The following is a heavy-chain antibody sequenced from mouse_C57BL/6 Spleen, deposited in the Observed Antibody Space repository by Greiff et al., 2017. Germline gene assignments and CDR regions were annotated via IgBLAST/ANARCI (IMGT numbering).Heavy chain of an antibody. CDR1: GFTFSDYY. Sequence: EVKLLESEGGLVQPGSSMKLSCTASGFTFSDYYMAWVRQVPEKGLEWVANINYDGSSTYYLDSLKSRFIISRDNAKNILYLQMSSLKSEDTATYYCARVRGGGNSAWFAYWGQGTLVTVAA. V-gene: IGHV5-16*01. D-gene: IGHD2-1*01. CDR3: ARVRGGGNSAWFAY. CDR2: INYDGSST. J-gene: IGHJ3*01.